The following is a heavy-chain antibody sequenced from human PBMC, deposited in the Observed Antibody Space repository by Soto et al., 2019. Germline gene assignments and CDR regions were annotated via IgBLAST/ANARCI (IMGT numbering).Heavy chain of an antibody. CDR3: VQTTGWPGFDS. Sequence: EVQLVESGGGLIQPGGSLRLSCAASGFAVSSKYMTWVRQAPGKGLEWVSVIYGGGTTYYADSVKGRFTISRDTSKNTLYIQMNSLRAEDTAVYYCVQTTGWPGFDSWGQGTLVTVSS. V-gene: IGHV3-53*01. J-gene: IGHJ4*02. CDR2: IYGGGTT. CDR1: GFAVSSKY. D-gene: IGHD6-19*01.